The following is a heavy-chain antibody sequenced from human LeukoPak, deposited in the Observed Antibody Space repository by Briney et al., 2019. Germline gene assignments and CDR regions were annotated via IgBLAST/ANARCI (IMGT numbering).Heavy chain of an antibody. J-gene: IGHJ6*03. D-gene: IGHD3-10*01. CDR1: GYTFTGYY. CDR3: ARRAYGPYGYYMDV. Sequence: VASVKVSCKASGYTFTGYYMHWVRQAPGQGLEWMGWINPNSGGTNYAQKFQGRVTMTRDTSISTAYMELSRLRSDDTAVYYCARRAYGPYGYYMDVWGKGTTVTVSS. CDR2: INPNSGGT. V-gene: IGHV1-2*02.